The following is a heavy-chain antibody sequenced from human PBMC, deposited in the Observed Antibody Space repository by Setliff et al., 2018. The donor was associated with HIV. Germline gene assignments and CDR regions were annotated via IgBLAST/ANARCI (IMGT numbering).Heavy chain of an antibody. CDR1: GYTFTTYY. CDR2: INPGGGNT. J-gene: IGHJ4*02. D-gene: IGHD7-27*01. V-gene: IGHV1-46*01. CDR3: ARLLKRPNWCFDS. Sequence: ASVKVACKASGYTFTTYYIHWMRQAPGQGLEWLAVINPGGGNTNYAQKFQGRVTVTRDTSTRTAYMELSSLRSEDTAVYYCARLLKRPNWCFDSWGKGTLVTGSS.